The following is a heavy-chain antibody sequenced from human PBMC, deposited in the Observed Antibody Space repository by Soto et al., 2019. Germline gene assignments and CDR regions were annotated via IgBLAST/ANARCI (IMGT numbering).Heavy chain of an antibody. CDR2: IKSKTDGGTT. Sequence: PGGSLRLSCAASGFTFSSYSMNWVRQAPGKGLEWVGRIKSKTDGGTTDYAAPVKGRFTISRDDSKNTLYLQMNSLKTEDTAVYYCTTDYTQVYYGMDVWGQGTTVTVSS. V-gene: IGHV3-15*07. CDR3: TTDYTQVYYGMDV. J-gene: IGHJ6*02. CDR1: GFTFSSYS.